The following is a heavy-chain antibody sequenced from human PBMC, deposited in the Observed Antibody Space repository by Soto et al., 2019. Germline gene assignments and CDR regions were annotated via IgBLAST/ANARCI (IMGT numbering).Heavy chain of an antibody. CDR2: IIPILNIT. V-gene: IGHV1-69*13. Sequence: SVKVSCKASGGTFSNFAINWVRQAPGQGLEWMGGIIPILNITNYAQKFQGRVTITADESTSTAYMELTSLRSEDTAVYFCARGQIYYYGMDVWGQGXPVTVS. CDR3: ARGQIYYYGMDV. J-gene: IGHJ6*02. CDR1: GGTFSNFA. D-gene: IGHD3-3*01.